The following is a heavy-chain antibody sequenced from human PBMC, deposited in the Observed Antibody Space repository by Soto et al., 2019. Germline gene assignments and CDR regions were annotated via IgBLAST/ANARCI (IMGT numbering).Heavy chain of an antibody. CDR3: AASCVACGVFTYYGMDV. J-gene: IGHJ6*02. CDR1: GGSISSGGYY. V-gene: IGHV4-31*03. D-gene: IGHD2-8*01. CDR2: IYYSGNT. Sequence: QVQLQESGPGLVKPSHTLSLTCTVSGGSISSGGYYWYWIRQHPGKGLEWIGYIYYSGNTYYNPSLKSRVTISVDTSKNHFSLKLSSVTAADTAVYYCAASCVACGVFTYYGMDVWGQGTTVTVSS.